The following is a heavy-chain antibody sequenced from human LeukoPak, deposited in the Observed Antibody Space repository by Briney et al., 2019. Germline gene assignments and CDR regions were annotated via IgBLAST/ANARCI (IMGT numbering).Heavy chain of an antibody. Sequence: SETLSLTCTVSGGSISSSSYYWGWIRQPPGKGLEWIGSIYYSGSTYYNPSLKSRVTISVDTSKNQFSLKLSSVTAADTAVYYCARHARFHNIVVVTETYFDYWGQGTLVTVSS. CDR2: IYYSGST. D-gene: IGHD2-21*02. V-gene: IGHV4-39*01. J-gene: IGHJ4*02. CDR3: ARHARFHNIVVVTETYFDY. CDR1: GGSISSSSYY.